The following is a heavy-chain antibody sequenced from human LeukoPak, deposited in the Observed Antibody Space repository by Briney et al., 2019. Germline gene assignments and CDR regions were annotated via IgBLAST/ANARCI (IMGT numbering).Heavy chain of an antibody. CDR2: ISSSSSTI. D-gene: IGHD1-26*01. Sequence: GGSLRLSCAASGFTFSSYSMNWVRQAPGEGLEWVSYISSSSSTIYYADSVKGRFTIFRDNAKNSLYLQMNSLRAEDTAVYYCARGIVGATWGRCYWGQGTLVTVSS. CDR1: GFTFSSYS. V-gene: IGHV3-48*04. CDR3: ARGIVGATWGRCY. J-gene: IGHJ4*02.